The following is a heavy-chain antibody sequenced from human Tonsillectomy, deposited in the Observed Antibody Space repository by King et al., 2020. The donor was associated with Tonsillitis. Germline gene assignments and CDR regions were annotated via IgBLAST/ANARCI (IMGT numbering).Heavy chain of an antibody. V-gene: IGHV3-23*04. J-gene: IGHJ4*02. D-gene: IGHD6-19*01. Sequence: EVQLVESGGDLVQPGGSLRLSCAASGFTFSSYAMSWVRQAPGKGLEWVSAIIGSGGATYYADSVKGRFTISRDNSKNTLSLQMNSLRAEDTALYYCAKEYIGGWPFDYWGQGALVTVSS. CDR1: GFTFSSYA. CDR2: IIGSGGAT. CDR3: AKEYIGGWPFDY.